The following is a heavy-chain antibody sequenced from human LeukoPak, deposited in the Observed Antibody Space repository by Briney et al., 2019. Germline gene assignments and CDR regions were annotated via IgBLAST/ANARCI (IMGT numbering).Heavy chain of an antibody. CDR3: AGIPVFGVVLHQEPV. D-gene: IGHD3-3*01. J-gene: IGHJ6*04. CDR1: GGTFSSYA. Sequence: SVKVSCKASGGTFSSYAISWVRQAPGQGLEWMGGIIPIFGTANYAQKFQGRVTITADISTNTVYMELSSLRSEDTAVYFCAGIPVFGVVLHQEPVWGKGTTVTVSS. CDR2: IIPIFGTA. V-gene: IGHV1-69*06.